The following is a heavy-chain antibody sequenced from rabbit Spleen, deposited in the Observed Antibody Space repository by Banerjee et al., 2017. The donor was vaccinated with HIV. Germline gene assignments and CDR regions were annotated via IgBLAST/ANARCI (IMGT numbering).Heavy chain of an antibody. CDR3: ARDTSSSFSSYSMAL. CDR1: GVSFSVSSY. J-gene: IGHJ6*01. D-gene: IGHD1-1*01. V-gene: IGHV1S40*01. CDR2: IESGSSGST. Sequence: QSLAESVGDLVKPGASLTLTSMASGVSFSVSSYMCWVRQAPGKGLEWIACIESGSSGSTCFASWAKGRLTISKTLSIAVTLQMPSVTAADTVPYFCARDTSSSFSSYSMALWGPRTFVTVS.